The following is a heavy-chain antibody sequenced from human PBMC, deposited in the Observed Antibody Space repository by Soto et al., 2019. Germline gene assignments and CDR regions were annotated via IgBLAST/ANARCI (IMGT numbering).Heavy chain of an antibody. V-gene: IGHV4-31*11. CDR1: GASIDNNGYS. D-gene: IGHD6-19*01. J-gene: IGHJ5*02. Sequence: SETLSLTCAVSGASIDNNGYSWTWIRQHPGKGLEWIGTNNNRADTYYNPSLKSRLTISLDSSQNHFSLRLNAVTAADTAIYYCARGGSGWKALNWFDPWGQGIMVTVSS. CDR2: NNNRADT. CDR3: ARGGSGWKALNWFDP.